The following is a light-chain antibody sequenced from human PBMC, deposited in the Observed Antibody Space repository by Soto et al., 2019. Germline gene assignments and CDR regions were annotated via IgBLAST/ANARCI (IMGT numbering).Light chain of an antibody. Sequence: EIVMTQSPGTLSVSPGERVTLSCRASQSVSSKLVWYQRKPGQTPRLLIYDASTRVTGVPGRFSGSGSGTEFTLIISSLQSEDFAVYYCQQYNNWPWTFGQGTKVEIK. V-gene: IGKV3-15*01. CDR3: QQYNNWPWT. J-gene: IGKJ1*01. CDR1: QSVSSK. CDR2: DAS.